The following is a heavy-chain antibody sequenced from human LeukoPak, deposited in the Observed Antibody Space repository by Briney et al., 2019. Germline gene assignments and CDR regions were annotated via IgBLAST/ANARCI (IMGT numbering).Heavy chain of an antibody. Sequence: PGGSLRLSCAASGFTFSSYGMHWVRQAPGKGLEWVAVISYDGSNKYYADSVKGRFTISRDNSKNTLYLQMNSLRAEDTAVYYCARDDYVWGSYRYIDYWGQGTLVTVSS. CDR2: ISYDGSNK. D-gene: IGHD3-16*02. J-gene: IGHJ4*02. CDR1: GFTFSSYG. V-gene: IGHV3-30*03. CDR3: ARDDYVWGSYRYIDY.